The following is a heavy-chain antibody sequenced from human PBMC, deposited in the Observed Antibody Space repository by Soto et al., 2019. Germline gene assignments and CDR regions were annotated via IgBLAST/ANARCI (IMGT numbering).Heavy chain of an antibody. J-gene: IGHJ5*02. CDR3: ARVPDR. CDR1: GGSIGSYS. D-gene: IGHD2-2*01. Sequence: TSETLSLTCTVSGGSIGSYSWSWIRQPPGKGLEWIGYIYHSGSTYYNPSLKSRVTISVDRSKNQFSLKLSSVTAADTAVYYCARVPDRWGQGTLVTV. CDR2: IYHSGST. V-gene: IGHV4-30-2*01.